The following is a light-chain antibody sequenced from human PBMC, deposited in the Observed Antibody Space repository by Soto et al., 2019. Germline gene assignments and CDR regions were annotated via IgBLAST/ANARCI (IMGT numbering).Light chain of an antibody. J-gene: IGKJ1*01. V-gene: IGKV1-39*01. CDR3: QQSYSTPRT. CDR1: QSICSY. CDR2: AAS. Sequence: DIQMTQSPSSLSASVGDRVTITCRASQSICSYLNWYQQNPGKAPKLLIYAASSLQSGVPSRFSGSGSGTDFTLTISSLQPEDFATYYCQQSYSTPRTFGQGTRWIS.